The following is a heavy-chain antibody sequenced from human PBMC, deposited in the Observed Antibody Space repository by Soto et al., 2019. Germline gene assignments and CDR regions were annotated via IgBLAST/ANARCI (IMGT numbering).Heavy chain of an antibody. D-gene: IGHD2-8*02. J-gene: IGHJ4*02. Sequence: QVQLVQSGAEVKKTGSSVKVSCKASGGTFSSYTISWVRQAPGQGLEWMGRIIPMFGIANYAQKFQGRVPIPPASDTSTADMALASLRSEATCVYCCTREYCASPGYWRQAPLV. CDR3: TREYCASPGY. CDR2: IIPMFGIA. V-gene: IGHV1-69*08. CDR1: GGTFSSYT.